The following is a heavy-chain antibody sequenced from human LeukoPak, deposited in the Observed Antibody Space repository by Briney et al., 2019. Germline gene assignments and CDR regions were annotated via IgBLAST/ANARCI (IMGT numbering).Heavy chain of an antibody. CDR2: ISSNVDNT. Sequence: GGSLRLSCSVSGFTFSTYVMHWVRQAPGKGLEYVSAISSNVDNTYYADSVKDRFTISRDNSKNTLYLQMSSLRADDTAVYYCVRGTGYWGQGTLVSVSS. CDR1: GFTFSTYV. J-gene: IGHJ4*02. CDR3: VRGTGY. V-gene: IGHV3-64D*06.